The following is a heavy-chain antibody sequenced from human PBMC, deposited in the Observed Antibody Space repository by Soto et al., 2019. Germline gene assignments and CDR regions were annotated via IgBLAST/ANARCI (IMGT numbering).Heavy chain of an antibody. V-gene: IGHV4-34*01. CDR2: INHSGST. CDR1: GGSFSGYY. D-gene: IGHD1-26*01. CDR3: ARKYSGSYYVLIRPSWYFDL. J-gene: IGHJ2*01. Sequence: KPSETLSLTCAVYGGSFSGYYWSWIRQPPGKGLEWIGEINHSGSTNYNPSLKSRVTISVDTSKNQFSLKLSSVTAADTAVYYCARKYSGSYYVLIRPSWYFDLWGRGTLVTVSS.